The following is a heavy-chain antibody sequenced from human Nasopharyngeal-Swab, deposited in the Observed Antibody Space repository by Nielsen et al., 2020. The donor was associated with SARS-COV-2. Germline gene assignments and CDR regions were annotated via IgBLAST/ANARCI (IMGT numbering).Heavy chain of an antibody. J-gene: IGHJ4*02. CDR3: SRAREKVGDNNY. CDR1: GFTFSDYY. CDR2: ISSSCSTI. V-gene: IGHV3-11*01. Sequence: GESLKISCAASGFTFSDYYMSWIRQAPGKGLEWVSYISSSCSTIYYADSVKGRFTISRDNAKNSLYLQMNSLRAEDTAVYYCSRAREKVGDNNYWGQGTLVTVSS. D-gene: IGHD1-26*01.